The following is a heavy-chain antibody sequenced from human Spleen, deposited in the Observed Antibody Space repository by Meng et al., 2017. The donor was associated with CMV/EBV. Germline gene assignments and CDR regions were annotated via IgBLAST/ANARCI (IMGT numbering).Heavy chain of an antibody. CDR3: ARNAYSGTYYGPGGFDL. Sequence: GTISSLNWWSWLRQSPGEGLEFIGEINHSGSINYNPSLRTRLTISVDKPKNQFSLRLTSATAADTAVYYCARNAYSGTYYGPGGFDLWGQGTLVTVSS. J-gene: IGHJ4*02. D-gene: IGHD3-10*01. CDR2: INHSGSI. V-gene: IGHV4-4*02. CDR1: GTISSLNW.